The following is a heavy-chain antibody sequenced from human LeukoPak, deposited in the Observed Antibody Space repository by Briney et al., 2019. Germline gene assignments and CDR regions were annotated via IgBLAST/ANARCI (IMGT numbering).Heavy chain of an antibody. CDR2: MNPNSGNT. CDR3: ARLRFGADPGVVPDNWFDT. J-gene: IGHJ5*02. V-gene: IGHV1-8*01. Sequence: GASVKVSCKASGYTFSSYDLNWVRQAAGQGLEWMGWMNPNSGNTGYAQKFQGRVTMTRNTSISTAYMELSSLRSEDTAVYYCARLRFGADPGVVPDNWFDTWGQGTLVTVSS. D-gene: IGHD2-2*01. CDR1: GYTFSSYD.